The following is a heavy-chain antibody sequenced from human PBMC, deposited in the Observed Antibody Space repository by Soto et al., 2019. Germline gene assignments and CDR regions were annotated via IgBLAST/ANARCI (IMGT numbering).Heavy chain of an antibody. Sequence: SVKVCCKASGYTFTYRYLHWVRQAPGQALEWMGWITPFNGNTNYAQKFQDRVTITRDRSMSTAYMELSSLRSEDTAMYYCARALPANSSSWNGDYYYYYGMDVWGQGTTVTVSS. CDR2: ITPFNGNT. CDR3: ARALPANSSSWNGDYYYYYGMDV. CDR1: GYTFTYRY. D-gene: IGHD6-13*01. V-gene: IGHV1-45*02. J-gene: IGHJ6*02.